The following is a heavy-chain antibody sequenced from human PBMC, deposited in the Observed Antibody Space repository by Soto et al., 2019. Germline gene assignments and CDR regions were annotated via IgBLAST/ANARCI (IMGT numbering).Heavy chain of an antibody. V-gene: IGHV4-59*01. CDR1: GDSMSSYY. D-gene: IGHD2-15*01. J-gene: IGHJ5*02. CDR2: IYYTGST. CDR3: ATLVVVASTGWFDP. Sequence: QVQLQESGPGLVKPSETLSLTCTVSGDSMSSYYWSWIRQPPGKGLEWLGNIYYTGSTTYNPSLTSRVIISIDTSKKQFSLKLNSVTAADTAVYYCATLVVVASTGWFDPWGQGTLVTVSS.